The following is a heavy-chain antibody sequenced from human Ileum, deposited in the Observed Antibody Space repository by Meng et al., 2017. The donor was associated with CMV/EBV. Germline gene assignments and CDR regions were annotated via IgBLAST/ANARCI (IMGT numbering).Heavy chain of an antibody. CDR1: GFTFRNAW. D-gene: IGHD1-26*01. Sequence: AYGFTFRNAWMTWVRQGPGKGLEWVGRITSEGAGGTIDYAAPVEGRFTISRDDSKNTLYLQMNSLKTEDTAVYYCTKGGPLGSYFDYWGQGALVTVSS. CDR3: TKGGPLGSYFDY. J-gene: IGHJ4*02. CDR2: ITSEGAGGTI. V-gene: IGHV3-15*01.